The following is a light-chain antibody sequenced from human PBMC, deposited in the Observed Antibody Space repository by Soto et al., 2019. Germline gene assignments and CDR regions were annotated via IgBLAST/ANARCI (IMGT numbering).Light chain of an antibody. CDR2: AAS. CDR1: QGIGNY. J-gene: IGKJ3*01. CDR3: LQHSSYPFT. Sequence: DIQMTQSPPSLSASVGDRVTITCRASQGIGNYLGWYQQKPGKAPKRLIYAASSLQGGVPSRFSGSGSGTELTLTISSLQPEDFAAYYCLQHSSYPFTFGPGTKVDIK. V-gene: IGKV1-17*01.